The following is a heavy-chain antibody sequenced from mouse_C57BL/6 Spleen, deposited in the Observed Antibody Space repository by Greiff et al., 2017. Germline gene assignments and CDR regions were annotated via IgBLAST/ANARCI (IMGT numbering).Heavy chain of an antibody. Sequence: QVQLQQSGAELVRPGSSVKLSCKASGYTFTSYWMHWVKQRPIQGLEWIGNIDPSDSETHYNQKFKDKATLTVDKSDSPAYLQLSSLTSEDSAVYYWARGGIYSNYDNFDVWGTGTTVTVSA. CDR3: ARGGIYSNYDNFDV. CDR2: IDPSDSET. CDR1: GYTFTSYW. V-gene: IGHV1-52*01. J-gene: IGHJ1*03. D-gene: IGHD2-5*01.